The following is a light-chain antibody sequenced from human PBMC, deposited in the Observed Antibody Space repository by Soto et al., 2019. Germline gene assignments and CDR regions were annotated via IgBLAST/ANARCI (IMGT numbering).Light chain of an antibody. Sequence: ALTQPASVSGSPGQSITISCTGTSSDVGGYNYVSWYQQHPGKAPKLMIYEVSNRPSGVPNRFSGSKSGNTASLTISGLQAEDEADYYCSSYTSSSTLVFGGGTKVTVL. J-gene: IGLJ2*01. V-gene: IGLV2-14*01. CDR1: SSDVGGYNY. CDR2: EVS. CDR3: SSYTSSSTLV.